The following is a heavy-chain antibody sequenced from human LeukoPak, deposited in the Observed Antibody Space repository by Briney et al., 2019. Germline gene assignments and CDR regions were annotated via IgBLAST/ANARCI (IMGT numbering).Heavy chain of an antibody. CDR1: GFPFRSYW. CDR2: INEDGGEK. Sequence: GGSPRLSCTASGFPFRSYWMSWARQAPGKGPEWVANINEDGGEKYYADAVKGRFTISRDNARNSLYVQMNNLRAEDTAVYYCARTSGDPFDYWGQGILVAVSS. CDR3: ARTSGDPFDY. J-gene: IGHJ4*02. V-gene: IGHV3-7*01. D-gene: IGHD4-17*01.